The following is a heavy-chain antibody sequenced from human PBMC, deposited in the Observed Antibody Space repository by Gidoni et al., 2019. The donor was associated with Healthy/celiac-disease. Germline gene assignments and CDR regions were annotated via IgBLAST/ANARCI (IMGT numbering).Heavy chain of an antibody. CDR2: ISGSGGST. D-gene: IGHD2-15*01. CDR1: GFTFSSYA. J-gene: IGHJ4*02. Sequence: EVPLLASGGGLVQPGGSLRLPCAASGFTFSSYAMRWVRQAPGKGLEWVSAISGSGGSTNYADSVKGRFTISRDNSKNTLYLQMNSLRAEDTAVYYCAKDTEDIVVVVAPDYWGQGTLVTVSS. V-gene: IGHV3-23*01. CDR3: AKDTEDIVVVVAPDY.